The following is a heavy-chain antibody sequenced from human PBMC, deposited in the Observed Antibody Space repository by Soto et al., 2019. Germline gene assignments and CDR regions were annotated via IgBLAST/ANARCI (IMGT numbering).Heavy chain of an antibody. J-gene: IGHJ6*02. CDR3: ARGGYCSGGSCYPLHYYYYGMDV. Sequence: ASVKVSCKASGGTFSSYAISWVRQAPGQGLEWMGGIIPIFGTANYAQKFQGRVTITADESTSTVYMELSSLRSEDTAVYYCARGGYCSGGSCYPLHYYYYGMDVWGQGTTVTV. CDR2: IIPIFGTA. V-gene: IGHV1-69*13. CDR1: GGTFSSYA. D-gene: IGHD2-15*01.